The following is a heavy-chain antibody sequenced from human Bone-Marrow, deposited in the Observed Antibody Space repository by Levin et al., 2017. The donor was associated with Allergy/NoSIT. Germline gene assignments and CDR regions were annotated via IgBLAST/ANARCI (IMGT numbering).Heavy chain of an antibody. V-gene: IGHV3-30*04. CDR1: GFTFSSYA. J-gene: IGHJ4*02. CDR3: ARGGSYDFWSGYWPY. Sequence: GESLKISCAASGFTFSSYAMHWVRQAPGKGLEWVALISYEGRNKYYADSVKGRFTLSRDNSKTTLYLQMNSLRAEDTAVYYCARGGSYDFWSGYWPYWGQGTLVTVSS. D-gene: IGHD3-3*01. CDR2: ISYEGRNK.